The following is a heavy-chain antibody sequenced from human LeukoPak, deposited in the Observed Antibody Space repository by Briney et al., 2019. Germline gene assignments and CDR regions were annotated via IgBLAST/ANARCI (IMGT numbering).Heavy chain of an antibody. CDR3: ASVSSGWYMGDAFDI. V-gene: IGHV3-21*01. CDR1: GFTFSSYW. Sequence: GGSLRLSCAASGFTFSSYWMSWVRQAPGKGLEWVSSISSSSSYIYYADSVRGRFTISRDNAKNSLYLQMNSLRAEDTAVYYCASVSSGWYMGDAFDIWGQGTMVTVSS. J-gene: IGHJ3*02. D-gene: IGHD6-19*01. CDR2: ISSSSSYI.